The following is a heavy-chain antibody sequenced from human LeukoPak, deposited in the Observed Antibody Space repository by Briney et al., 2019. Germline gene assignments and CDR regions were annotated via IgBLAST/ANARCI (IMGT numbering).Heavy chain of an antibody. V-gene: IGHV1-2*02. Sequence: ASVKVSCKASGYTFTGYYTHWVRQAPGQGLEWMGWINPNSGGTNYAQKFQGRVTMTRDTSISTAYMELSRLRSDDTAVYYCARDPTRHSSGWADFDYWGRGTLVTVSS. CDR3: ARDPTRHSSGWADFDY. J-gene: IGHJ4*02. CDR2: INPNSGGT. D-gene: IGHD6-19*01. CDR1: GYTFTGYY.